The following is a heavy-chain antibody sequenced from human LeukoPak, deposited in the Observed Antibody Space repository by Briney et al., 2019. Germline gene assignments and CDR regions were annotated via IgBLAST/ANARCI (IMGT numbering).Heavy chain of an antibody. CDR3: ARHFRPARRGFDY. CDR1: GGSISSYY. J-gene: IGHJ4*02. CDR2: IYYSGST. D-gene: IGHD6-6*01. V-gene: IGHV4-59*08. Sequence: SETLSLTCTVSGGSISSYYWSWIRQPPGKGLEWIGYIYYSGSTNYNPSLKSRVTISVDTSKNRFSLKLSSVTAADTAVYYCARHFRPARRGFDYWGQGTLVTVSS.